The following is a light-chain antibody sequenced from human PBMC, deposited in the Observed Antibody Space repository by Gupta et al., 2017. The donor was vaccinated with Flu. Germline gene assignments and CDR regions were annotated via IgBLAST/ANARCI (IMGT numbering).Light chain of an antibody. V-gene: IGLV2-14*03. CDR1: GTTNY. J-gene: IGLJ2*01. CDR3: SSDDGTSGLV. CDR2: HVM. Sequence: PGDSITISCTGIGTTNYVSWYQQTPHKAPHLLLYHVMYRPAGIAGRFSGSKSTGSASLTISGPRHEDDAEYFCSSDDGTSGLVFGGGTKVAVL.